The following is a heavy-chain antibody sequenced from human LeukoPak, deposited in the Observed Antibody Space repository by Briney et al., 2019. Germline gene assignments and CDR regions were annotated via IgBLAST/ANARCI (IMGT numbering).Heavy chain of an antibody. V-gene: IGHV1-46*01. J-gene: IGHJ5*02. Sequence: GASVKVSCKASGYTFTSYFMHWVRQAPGQGLEWMGIINPSGGSTSYAQKFQGRVTMTRDTSTSTVYMELSSLRSEDTAVYYCARDAVPYSSRHWFDPWGQGTLVTVSS. CDR1: GYTFTSYF. CDR2: INPSGGST. CDR3: ARDAVPYSSRHWFDP. D-gene: IGHD6-13*01.